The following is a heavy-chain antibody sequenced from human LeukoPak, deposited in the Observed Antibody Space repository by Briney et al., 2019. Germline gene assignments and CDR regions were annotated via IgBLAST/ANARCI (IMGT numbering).Heavy chain of an antibody. J-gene: IGHJ4*02. Sequence: PGGSLRLSCAASGFTFSSYEMNWVRQAPGKGLEWVSYISSSGRTIYYADSVKGRFTISRDNAKNSLYLQMNSLRAEDTAIYYCARETRIRNYYDSGAYYYRDYFDYWGQGTLVTVSS. V-gene: IGHV3-48*03. CDR2: ISSSGRTI. CDR3: ARETRIRNYYDSGAYYYRDYFDY. CDR1: GFTFSSYE. D-gene: IGHD3-22*01.